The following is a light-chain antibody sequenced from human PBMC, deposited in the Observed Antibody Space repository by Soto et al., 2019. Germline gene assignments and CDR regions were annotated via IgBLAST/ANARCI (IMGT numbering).Light chain of an antibody. V-gene: IGKV3-15*01. CDR3: QQYYIWPPLT. CDR1: QNVGSH. Sequence: EILMTQSPATLSVSPGERATLSCRASQNVGSHVAWYQQKPGQAPRLFIYGASTRATGIPARFSGSGSGTEFILTISSLQSEDFAIYYCQQYYIWPPLTFGGGTKVEIQ. CDR2: GAS. J-gene: IGKJ4*01.